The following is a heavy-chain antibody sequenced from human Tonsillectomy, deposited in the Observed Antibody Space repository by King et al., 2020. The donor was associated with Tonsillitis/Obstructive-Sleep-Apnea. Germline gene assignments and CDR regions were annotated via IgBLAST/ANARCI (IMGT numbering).Heavy chain of an antibody. V-gene: IGHV5-51*01. Sequence: QLVQSGAEVKKPGESLKISCKGSGYSCTSYWIGWVRQMPWKGLEWMGIIYPGDSDTRYSPSFQGQVTISADKSISTAYLQWSSLKASDTAMYYCARGGGNAYSSSSAYYYYYMDVWGKGTTVTVSS. J-gene: IGHJ6*03. CDR1: GYSCTSYW. CDR2: IYPGDSDT. CDR3: ARGGGNAYSSSSAYYYYYMDV. D-gene: IGHD6-6*01.